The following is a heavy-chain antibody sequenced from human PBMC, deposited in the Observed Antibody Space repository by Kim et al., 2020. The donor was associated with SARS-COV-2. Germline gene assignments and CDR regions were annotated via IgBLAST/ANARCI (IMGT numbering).Heavy chain of an antibody. D-gene: IGHD6-13*01. Sequence: YYADSVKGRFTISRDNSKNTLYLQMNSLRAEDTAVYYCARDNSSSWYFDYWGQGTLVTVSS. V-gene: IGHV3-30*01. CDR3: ARDNSSSWYFDY. J-gene: IGHJ4*02.